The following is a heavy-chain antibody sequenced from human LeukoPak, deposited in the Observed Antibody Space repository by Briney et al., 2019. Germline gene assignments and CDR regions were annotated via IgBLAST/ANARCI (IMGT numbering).Heavy chain of an antibody. V-gene: IGHV1-8*03. D-gene: IGHD2-21*02. Sequence: GASVKVSCKASGYTFTSYDINWVRQATGQGLEWMGWMNPNSGNTGYAQKFQGRVTITRNTSISTAYMELSSMRSEDTAVYYCARGDPVYCGGDCLDVWGKGTTVTVSS. CDR1: GYTFTSYD. CDR3: ARGDPVYCGGDCLDV. J-gene: IGHJ6*04. CDR2: MNPNSGNT.